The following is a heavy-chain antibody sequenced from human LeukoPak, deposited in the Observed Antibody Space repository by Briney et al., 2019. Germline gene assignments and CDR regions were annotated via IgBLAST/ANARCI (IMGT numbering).Heavy chain of an antibody. CDR1: GVSFSGYY. J-gene: IGHJ5*02. Sequence: SETLSLTCAVYGVSFSGYYWGWIRQPPGKGLEWIGSIYYSGSTSYNPSLQSRVTMSVDTSKNQFSLKLNSVTAADTAVYYCARPSPGFDPWGQGTLVTVSS. V-gene: IGHV4-38-2*01. CDR2: IYYSGST. CDR3: ARPSPGFDP.